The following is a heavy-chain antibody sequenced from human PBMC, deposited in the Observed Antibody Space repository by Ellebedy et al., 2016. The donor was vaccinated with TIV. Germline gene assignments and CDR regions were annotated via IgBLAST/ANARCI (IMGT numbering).Heavy chain of an antibody. Sequence: MPSETLSLTCAVNGGSLSGYYWTWIRQSPGKGLQWIGEINHFESTNYNPSLKSRLTISLDTSKNQFYLKLNSVTAADTAIYYCERVLQGGGGTIIPTWFDPWGQGSPVTVSS. CDR1: GGSLSGYY. J-gene: IGHJ5*02. CDR3: ERVLQGGGGTIIPTWFDP. CDR2: INHFEST. V-gene: IGHV4-34*01. D-gene: IGHD1-14*01.